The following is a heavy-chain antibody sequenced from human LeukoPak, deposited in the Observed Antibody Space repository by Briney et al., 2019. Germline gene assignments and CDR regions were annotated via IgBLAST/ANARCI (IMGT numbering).Heavy chain of an antibody. CDR1: GGSISSYY. J-gene: IGHJ4*02. V-gene: IGHV4-59*12. CDR2: IYYSGST. Sequence: SETLSLTCTVSGGSISSYYWSWIRQPPGKGLEWIGYIYYSGSTNYNPSLKSRVTISVDTSKNQFSLKLSSVTAADTAVYYCARYSSGWYTFDYWGQGTLVTVSS. CDR3: ARYSSGWYTFDY. D-gene: IGHD6-19*01.